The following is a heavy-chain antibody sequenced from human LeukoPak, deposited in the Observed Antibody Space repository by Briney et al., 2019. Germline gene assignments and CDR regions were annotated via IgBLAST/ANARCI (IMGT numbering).Heavy chain of an antibody. Sequence: SETLSLTCTVSGGSISSYYWSWIRQPPGKGLEWIGYIYYSGSTNYNPSLKSRVTISVDTSKNQFSLKLSSVTAADTAVYYCARDVGRWYPLRVYYGMDVWGQGTTVTVSS. CDR1: GGSISSYY. D-gene: IGHD4-23*01. CDR2: IYYSGST. CDR3: ARDVGRWYPLRVYYGMDV. J-gene: IGHJ6*02. V-gene: IGHV4-59*12.